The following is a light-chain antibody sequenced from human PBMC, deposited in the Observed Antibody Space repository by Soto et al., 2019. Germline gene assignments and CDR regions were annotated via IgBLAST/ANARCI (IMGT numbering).Light chain of an antibody. CDR1: QSISTW. V-gene: IGKV1-5*01. Sequence: DIQMTQPPSTVSASVGDGVTITCRASQSISTWLAWYQQKPGKAPNLLIYDASTLESGGPSGFSGSGSGTEFTLTISSLQPDDSATYYCQQYNSYPYTFGQGTKLEIK. J-gene: IGKJ2*01. CDR3: QQYNSYPYT. CDR2: DAS.